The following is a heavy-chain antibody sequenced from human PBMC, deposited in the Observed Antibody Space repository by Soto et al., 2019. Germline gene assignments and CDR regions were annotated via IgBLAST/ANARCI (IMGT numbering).Heavy chain of an antibody. CDR2: IYPGDSDT. J-gene: IGHJ3*02. D-gene: IGHD3-22*01. CDR3: ATTDGNCYDSSGYTQDDLHI. CDR1: GYSFTSYW. Sequence: ESLQISCKGSGYSFTSYWIGWVRQMPGKGLEWMGIIYPGDSDTRYSPSFQGQVTISADKSISTTYLQWSSLKASDTAMYYCATTDGNCYDSSGYTQDDLHIWDQATMFTV. V-gene: IGHV5-51*01.